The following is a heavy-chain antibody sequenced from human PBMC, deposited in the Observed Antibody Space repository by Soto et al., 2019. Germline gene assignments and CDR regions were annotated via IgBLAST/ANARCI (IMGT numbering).Heavy chain of an antibody. CDR3: ARLRTFYSPFED. Sequence: QVQLVQSGAEVKRPGSSMKVSCKASGGTFSNYAISWVRQAPGQGLEWVGGIIPIFGTTNYAQKFQGRVTLTADESTTTAYMELSSLRSGDTAVYFCARLRTFYSPFEDCGQGTLVTVSS. CDR2: IIPIFGTT. CDR1: GGTFSNYA. J-gene: IGHJ4*02. D-gene: IGHD3-3*02. V-gene: IGHV1-69*01.